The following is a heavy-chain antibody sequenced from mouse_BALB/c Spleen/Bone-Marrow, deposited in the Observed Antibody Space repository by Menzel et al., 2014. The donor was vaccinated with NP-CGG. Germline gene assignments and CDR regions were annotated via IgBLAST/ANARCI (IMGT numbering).Heavy chain of an antibody. D-gene: IGHD2-1*01. CDR3: AFGNYDFDY. CDR1: GYAFSSYW. CDR2: IYPGDGDT. Sequence: VKLMESGAELVRPGSSVKISCKASGYAFSSYWMNWVKQRPGQGLEWIGQIYPGDGDTNYSGKFKGKATLTADESSSTAYMQLSSLTSEDSAVYFCAFGNYDFDYWGQGTTPTVSS. J-gene: IGHJ2*01. V-gene: IGHV1-80*01.